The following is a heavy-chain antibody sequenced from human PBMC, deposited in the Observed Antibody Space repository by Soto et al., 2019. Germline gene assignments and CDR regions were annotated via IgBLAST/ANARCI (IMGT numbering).Heavy chain of an antibody. D-gene: IGHD2-15*01. CDR3: ARHDLGYCSGGSCYPNDYYYGMDV. Sequence: SETLSLTCTVSGGSISSSSYYWGWIRQPPGKGLEGIGSIYYSGSTYYNPSLKSRVTISVDTSKNQFSLKLSSVTAADTAVYYCARHDLGYCSGGSCYPNDYYYGMDVWGQGTTVTVSS. CDR2: IYYSGST. CDR1: GGSISSSSYY. V-gene: IGHV4-39*01. J-gene: IGHJ6*02.